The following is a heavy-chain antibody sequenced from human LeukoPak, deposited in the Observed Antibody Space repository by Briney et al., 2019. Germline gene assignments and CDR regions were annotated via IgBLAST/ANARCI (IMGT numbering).Heavy chain of an antibody. D-gene: IGHD6-25*01. CDR3: AREVSGRLDY. CDR2: IYYSGST. V-gene: IGHV4-59*12. J-gene: IGHJ4*02. CDR1: GSSISSYY. Sequence: PSETLSLTCTVSGSSISSYYWSWIRQPPGKGLEWIGYIYYSGSTNYNPSLKSRVTISVDTSKNQFSLKLSSVTAADTAVYYCAREVSGRLDYWGQGTLVTVSS.